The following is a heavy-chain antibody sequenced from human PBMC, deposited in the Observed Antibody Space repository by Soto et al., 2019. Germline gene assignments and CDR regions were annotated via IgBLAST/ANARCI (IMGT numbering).Heavy chain of an antibody. CDR3: EKDRGTGDYGVNAVDM. CDR1: GFTFSVFA. CDR2: ISGRGEKT. V-gene: IGHV3-23*01. Sequence: EVQLLESGGGLVQPGGSLRLSCAASGFTFSVFAMSWVRQAPGKGLELVSTISGRGEKTYYADSVKGRFTISRDNSKNTLNLQMYRLRGEYTAVYYWEKDRGTGDYGVNAVDMWGQGTMVTVA. J-gene: IGHJ3*02. D-gene: IGHD4-17*01.